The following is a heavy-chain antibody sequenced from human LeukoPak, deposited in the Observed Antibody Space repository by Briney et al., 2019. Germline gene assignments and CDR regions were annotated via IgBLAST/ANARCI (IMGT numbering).Heavy chain of an antibody. CDR2: ISAYNGNT. Sequence: ASVKVSCKASGYTFTSYGISWVRQAPGQGLEWMGWISAYNGNTNYAQKLQGRVTMTTDTSTSTAYMELRSLRSDDTAVYYCARHESCGGGPCSTGRWFDPWGQGTLVTVSS. J-gene: IGHJ5*02. CDR3: ARHESCGGGPCSTGRWFDP. V-gene: IGHV1-18*01. CDR1: GYTFTSYG. D-gene: IGHD2-15*01.